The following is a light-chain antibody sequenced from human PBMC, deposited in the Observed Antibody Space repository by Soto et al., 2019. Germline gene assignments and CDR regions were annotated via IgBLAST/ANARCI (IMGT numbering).Light chain of an antibody. J-gene: IGKJ1*01. CDR3: QQYDRASWT. V-gene: IGKV1-5*03. CDR2: RAS. CDR1: QSISSW. Sequence: DIQMTQSPSTLSASVGDRVIITCRASQSISSWLAWYQQKPGKAPNLLIYRASTLKSGIPSRFSGSGSGTEFTLTISSLQPDGFATYYCQQYDRASWTFGQGTKVEIK.